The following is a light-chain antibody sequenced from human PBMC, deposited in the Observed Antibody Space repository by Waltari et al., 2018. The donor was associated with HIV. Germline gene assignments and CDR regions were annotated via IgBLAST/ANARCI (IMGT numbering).Light chain of an antibody. CDR3: QQYGGSPLYT. CDR1: QTVSSNY. V-gene: IGKV3-20*01. Sequence: EIVLTQSPGTLSLSPGERATLSCWASQTVSSNYLAWYQQKPGQAPRRLLYGASSTAADIPDRFSGSGSGTDFTLTISRLEPEDFAVYYCQQYGGSPLYTFGQGTKLEIK. J-gene: IGKJ2*01. CDR2: GAS.